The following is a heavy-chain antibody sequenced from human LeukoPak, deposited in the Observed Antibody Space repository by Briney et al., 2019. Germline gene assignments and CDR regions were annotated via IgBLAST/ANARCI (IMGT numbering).Heavy chain of an antibody. CDR1: GFTFSSYE. J-gene: IGHJ6*02. Sequence: GSLRLSCAASGFTFSSYEMNWVRQAPGKGLEWVSFISNNGDTITYVDSVKGRFTISRDNAKNSLYLQMNSLRAEDTAVYYCARWYCSSTNCQSYYYGMDVWGQGTTVTVSS. V-gene: IGHV3-48*03. CDR2: ISNNGDTI. D-gene: IGHD2-2*01. CDR3: ARWYCSSTNCQSYYYGMDV.